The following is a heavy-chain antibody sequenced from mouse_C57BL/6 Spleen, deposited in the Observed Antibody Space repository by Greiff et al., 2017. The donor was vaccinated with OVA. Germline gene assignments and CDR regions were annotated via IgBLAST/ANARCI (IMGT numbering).Heavy chain of an antibody. CDR1: GYTFTSYW. D-gene: IGHD1-1*01. Sequence: QVQLQQSGAELVKPGASVKLSCKASGYTFTSYWMHWVKQRPGQGLEWIGMIHPNSGSTNYNEKFKSKATLTVDKSSSSAYMQLSSLTSEDSAVYYCARRDYGSRGYFDYWGQGTTLTVSS. J-gene: IGHJ2*01. V-gene: IGHV1-64*01. CDR2: IHPNSGST. CDR3: ARRDYGSRGYFDY.